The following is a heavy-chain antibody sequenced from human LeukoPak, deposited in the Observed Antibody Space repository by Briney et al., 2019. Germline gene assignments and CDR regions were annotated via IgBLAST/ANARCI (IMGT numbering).Heavy chain of an antibody. D-gene: IGHD3-3*01. CDR2: ISSTSSNI. Sequence: GGSLTLSCAVYGFTFSGYTMNWVRQAPGKGLEWVSAISSTSSNIYNPDSVKGRFTISRDNTKNSLYLQMKSLRPDDMAVYYCARRGYDFWSGYYSPDDAFDIWGQGTMVTVSS. V-gene: IGHV3-21*01. CDR3: ARRGYDFWSGYYSPDDAFDI. J-gene: IGHJ3*02. CDR1: GFTFSGYT.